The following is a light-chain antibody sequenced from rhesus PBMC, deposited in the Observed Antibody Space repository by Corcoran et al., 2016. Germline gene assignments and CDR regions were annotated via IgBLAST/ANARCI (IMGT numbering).Light chain of an antibody. CDR1: QGISSY. CDR3: QQYNSFPPT. V-gene: IGKV1-32*01. J-gene: IGKJ4*01. Sequence: DIQMTQSPSSLSASVGDRVTITCRASQGISSYLNWYQQKPGKAPKLLIYYANPLESWVPSRFNGIGSGTEFTLTISSLPPEDFSTYYCQQYNSFPPTFGGDTKVEIK. CDR2: YAN.